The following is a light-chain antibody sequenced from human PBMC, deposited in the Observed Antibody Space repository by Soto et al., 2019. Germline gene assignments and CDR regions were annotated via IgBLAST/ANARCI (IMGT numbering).Light chain of an antibody. J-gene: IGKJ1*01. CDR2: AAS. CDR1: QSISSY. Sequence: DIQMTQSPSSLSASVGARVTITCRASQSISSYLNWYQQKPGKAPKLLIYAASSLQSGVPSRFSGSGSETDFTLTISSLQAEDFATYYCQQNYSTRTWTFGQGTKVEIK. CDR3: QQNYSTRTWT. V-gene: IGKV1-39*01.